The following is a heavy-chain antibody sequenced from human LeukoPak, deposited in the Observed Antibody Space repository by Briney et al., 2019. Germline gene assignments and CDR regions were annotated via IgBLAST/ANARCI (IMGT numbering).Heavy chain of an antibody. D-gene: IGHD3/OR15-3a*01. Sequence: PSQTLSLTCTVSGGSISSGGYYWSWIRQHPGKVLEWIGYIYYSGSTYYNPSLKSRVTISVDTSKNQFSLKLSSVTAADTAVYYCARSLSLDLDAFDIWGQGTMVTVSS. CDR1: GGSISSGGYY. J-gene: IGHJ3*02. CDR2: IYYSGST. CDR3: ARSLSLDLDAFDI. V-gene: IGHV4-31*03.